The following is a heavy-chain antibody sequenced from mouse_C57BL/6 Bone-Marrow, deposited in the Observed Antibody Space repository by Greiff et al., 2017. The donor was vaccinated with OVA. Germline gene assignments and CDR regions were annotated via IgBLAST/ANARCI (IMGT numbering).Heavy chain of an antibody. CDR2: ISYDGSN. Sequence: EVKLQESGPGLVKPSQSLSLTCSVTGYSITSGYYWNWIRQFPGNKLEWMGYISYDGSNNYNPSLKNRISITRDTSKNQFFLKLNSVTTEDTATYYCARLEYDYDWFAYWGQGTLVAVSA. CDR3: ARLEYDYDWFAY. V-gene: IGHV3-6*01. D-gene: IGHD2-4*01. CDR1: GYSITSGYY. J-gene: IGHJ3*01.